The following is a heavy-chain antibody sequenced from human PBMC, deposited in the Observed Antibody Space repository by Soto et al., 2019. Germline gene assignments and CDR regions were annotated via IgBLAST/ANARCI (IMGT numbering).Heavy chain of an antibody. CDR3: GGGFGWFANDL. CDR1: GVSISSNYY. J-gene: IGHJ6*01. V-gene: IGHV4-4*02. Sequence: QVLLQESGPGLVQPSGTLSLSCVVSGVSISSNYYWGWVRQPPGKGLEWLGDISHIGSVNYNPSLKNPGTLSNGQASEQFPPEGNPCAGPAPGVFFLGGGFGWFANDLRGPGTRVIVSS. D-gene: IGHD3-10*01. CDR2: ISHIGSV.